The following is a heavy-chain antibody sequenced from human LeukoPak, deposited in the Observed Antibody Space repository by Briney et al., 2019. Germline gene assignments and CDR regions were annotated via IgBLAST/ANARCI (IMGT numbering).Heavy chain of an antibody. Sequence: SVKVSCKASGGTFSSYAISWVRQAPGQGLEWMGRIIPILGIANYAQKFQGRVTITADKSTSTAYMELSSLRPEDTAVYYCASSPLRGYSGYDSNYWGQGTLVTVSS. J-gene: IGHJ4*02. CDR1: GGTFSSYA. D-gene: IGHD5-12*01. CDR3: ASSPLRGYSGYDSNY. V-gene: IGHV1-69*04. CDR2: IIPILGIA.